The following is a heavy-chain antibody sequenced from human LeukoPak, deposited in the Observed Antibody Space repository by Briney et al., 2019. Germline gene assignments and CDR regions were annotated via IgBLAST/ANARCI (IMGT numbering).Heavy chain of an antibody. J-gene: IGHJ6*03. D-gene: IGHD2-15*01. V-gene: IGHV3-23*01. Sequence: GRTLRLSCAASGFTFSNYAMNWVRQASGKGLEWVSTISGVGDSKYYAESVKGRFTMSRDNSKNTVYLQMNSLRVEDTAIYYCAKRADGCSGVSCYYYYMDVWGKGTTVTVSS. CDR2: ISGVGDSK. CDR3: AKRADGCSGVSCYYYYMDV. CDR1: GFTFSNYA.